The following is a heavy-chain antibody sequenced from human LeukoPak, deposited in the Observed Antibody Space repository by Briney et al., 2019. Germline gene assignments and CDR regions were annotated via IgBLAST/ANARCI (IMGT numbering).Heavy chain of an antibody. CDR1: GGSISSSNW. CDR3: ARDPGGYSGYGRGYYFDF. CDR2: IYHSGST. Sequence: SETLSLTCAVSGGSISSSNWWSWVRQPPGKGLEWIGEIYHSGSTNYNPSLKSRVTMSVDKSKKQYSLKLSSVTAADTAVYDCARDPGGYSGYGRGYYFDFWGQGTLVTVSS. V-gene: IGHV4-4*02. J-gene: IGHJ4*02. D-gene: IGHD5-12*01.